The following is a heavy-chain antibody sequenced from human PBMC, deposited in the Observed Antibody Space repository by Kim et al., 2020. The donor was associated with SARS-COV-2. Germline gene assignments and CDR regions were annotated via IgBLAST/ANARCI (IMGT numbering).Heavy chain of an antibody. D-gene: IGHD6-13*01. CDR1: GFTFSSYA. Sequence: GGSLRLSCAASGFTFSSYAMYWVRQAPGKGLEWVAVISYDGLNKYYADSVKGRFTISRDNSKNTLYLQMNSLRAEDTAVYYCARDPAAAGFWVYYYYGMDVWGQGTTVTVSS. CDR3: ARDPAAAGFWVYYYYGMDV. V-gene: IGHV3-30*04. CDR2: ISYDGLNK. J-gene: IGHJ6*02.